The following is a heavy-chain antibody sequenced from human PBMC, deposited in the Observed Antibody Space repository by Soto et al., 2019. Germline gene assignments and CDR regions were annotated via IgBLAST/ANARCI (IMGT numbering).Heavy chain of an antibody. D-gene: IGHD4-17*01. CDR3: ARVGTYGDYDY. CDR2: INPSDGTT. Sequence: QVQLVQSGAEVKKPGASAKVSCKASGYTFTTYYMHWVRHAPGQGLEWVGLINPSDGTTSYAQKLQGGVTMTRDTSTSTVYMELSSLRSEDTAVYSCARVGTYGDYDYWGQGTLVTVSS. CDR1: GYTFTTYY. V-gene: IGHV1-46*04. J-gene: IGHJ4*02.